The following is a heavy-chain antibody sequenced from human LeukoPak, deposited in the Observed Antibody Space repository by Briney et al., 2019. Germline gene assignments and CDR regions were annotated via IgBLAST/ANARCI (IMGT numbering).Heavy chain of an antibody. CDR3: ACLTTADAFDI. Sequence: SETLSLTCTVSGGSISSGGYYWSWIRQPPGKGLEWIGYIYDSGSTNYNPSLKSRVTISVDTSNNQFSLKLSSVTAADTAVYYCACLTTADAFDIWGQGTMVTVSS. J-gene: IGHJ3*02. V-gene: IGHV4-61*08. D-gene: IGHD3-22*01. CDR2: IYDSGST. CDR1: GGSISSGGYY.